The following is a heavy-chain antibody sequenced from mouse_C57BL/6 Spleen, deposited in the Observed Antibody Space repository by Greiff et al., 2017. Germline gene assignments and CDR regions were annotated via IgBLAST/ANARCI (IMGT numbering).Heavy chain of an antibody. CDR1: GYTFTSYW. D-gene: IGHD3-2*02. V-gene: IGHV1-61*01. J-gene: IGHJ4*01. CDR3: ARTAQATMDY. CDR2: IYPSDSET. Sequence: QVQLQQPGAELVRPGSSVKLSCKASGYTFTSYWMDWVKQRPGQGLEWIGNIYPSDSETHYNQKFKDKATLTVDKSSSTAYMQLSSLTSEDSAVYYCARTAQATMDYWGQGTSVTVSS.